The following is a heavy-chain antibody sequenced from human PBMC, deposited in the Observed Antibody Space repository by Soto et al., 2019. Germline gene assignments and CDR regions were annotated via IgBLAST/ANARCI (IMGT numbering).Heavy chain of an antibody. Sequence: PSETLSLTCTVSGGSISSGDYYWSWIRQPPGKGLEWIGYIYYSGSTYYNPSLKSRVTISVDTSKNHFSLKLSSVTAADTAVYYCARESGSPDLNEDPENWFDPWGQGTLVTVSS. CDR2: IYYSGST. CDR1: GGSISSGDYY. D-gene: IGHD3-3*01. J-gene: IGHJ5*02. V-gene: IGHV4-30-4*01. CDR3: ARESGSPDLNEDPENWFDP.